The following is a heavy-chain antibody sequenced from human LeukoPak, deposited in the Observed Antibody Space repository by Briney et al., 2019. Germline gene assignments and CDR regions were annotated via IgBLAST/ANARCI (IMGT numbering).Heavy chain of an antibody. J-gene: IGHJ4*02. CDR3: AVGIWFGGHHDY. CDR2: INPNGGGT. Sequence: ASVKVSCKASGYTFTGHYMHWVRQDPGQGLEWMGWINPNGGGTNYAQKFQGRVTMTRDTSISTAYMELSMLRSDDTAVYYCAVGIWFGGHHDYWGRGTLVTVSS. CDR1: GYTFTGHY. V-gene: IGHV1-2*02. D-gene: IGHD3-10*01.